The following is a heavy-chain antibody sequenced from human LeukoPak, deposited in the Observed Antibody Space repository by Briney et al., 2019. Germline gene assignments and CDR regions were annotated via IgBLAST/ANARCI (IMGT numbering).Heavy chain of an antibody. CDR1: GFTFSSYS. D-gene: IGHD4-17*01. V-gene: IGHV3-21*03. Sequence: GGSLRLSCAASGFTFSSYSMNWVRQAPGKGLEWVSSISSSSSYIYYADSVKGRFTISRDNAKNSLYLQMNSLKTEDTAVYYCTTPGDYGDYLLARDAFDIWGQGTMVTVSS. CDR2: ISSSSSYI. CDR3: TTPGDYGDYLLARDAFDI. J-gene: IGHJ3*02.